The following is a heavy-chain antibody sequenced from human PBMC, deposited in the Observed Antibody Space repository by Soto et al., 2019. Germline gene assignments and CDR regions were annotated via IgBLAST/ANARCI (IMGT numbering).Heavy chain of an antibody. J-gene: IGHJ5*02. CDR2: INHSGST. D-gene: IGHD6-13*01. CDR1: GGYFSGFH. Sequence: SETLSLTCAVYGGYFSGFHCNRIRQHPGKGLEWIGEINHSGSTDYNLSLKSRVTIAGDTSKNQFSLKLTSVTAADTAVYYCARGRSRYSNTYHTWFDPWGQGALVTVSS. CDR3: ARGRSRYSNTYHTWFDP. V-gene: IGHV4-34*01.